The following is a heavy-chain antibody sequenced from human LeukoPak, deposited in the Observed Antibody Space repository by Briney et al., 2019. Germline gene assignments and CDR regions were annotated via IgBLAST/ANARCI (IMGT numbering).Heavy chain of an antibody. CDR3: ARARRAPMVRGVINWFDP. CDR1: GFTFDDYG. D-gene: IGHD3-10*01. V-gene: IGHV3-20*04. J-gene: IGHJ5*02. Sequence: PGGSLRLSCAASGFTFDDYGMSWVRQAPGKGLEWVSGINWNGGSTGYADSVKGRFTISRDNAENSLYLQMNSLRAEDTALYYCARARRAPMVRGVINWFDPWGQGTLVTVSS. CDR2: INWNGGST.